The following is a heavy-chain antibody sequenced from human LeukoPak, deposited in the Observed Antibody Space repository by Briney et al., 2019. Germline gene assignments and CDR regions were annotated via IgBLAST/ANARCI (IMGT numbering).Heavy chain of an antibody. D-gene: IGHD6-13*01. V-gene: IGHV3-7*03. CDR2: IKQDGSEK. CDR3: ARDMLLVSSSTFFDY. CDR1: GFTFSSYW. Sequence: GGSLRLSCAASGFTFSSYWMSWVRQAPGKGLEWVANIKQDGSEKYYVDSVKVRFTISRDNAKNSLYLQMNSLRAEDTAVYYCARDMLLVSSSTFFDYWGQGTLVTVSS. J-gene: IGHJ4*02.